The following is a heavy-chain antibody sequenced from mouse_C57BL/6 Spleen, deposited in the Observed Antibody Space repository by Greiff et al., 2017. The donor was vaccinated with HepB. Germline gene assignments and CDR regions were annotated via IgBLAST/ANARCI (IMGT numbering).Heavy chain of an antibody. CDR2: IWSGGST. CDR3: ARNGRDWAWFAY. Sequence: VQLKESGPGLVQPSQSLSITCTVSGFSLTSYGVHWVRQSPGKGLEWLGVIWSGGSTDYNAAFISRLSISKDNSKSKVFFKMNSLQADDTAIYYCARNGRDWAWFAYWGQGTLVTVSA. CDR1: GFSLTSYG. D-gene: IGHD4-1*01. V-gene: IGHV2-2*01. J-gene: IGHJ3*01.